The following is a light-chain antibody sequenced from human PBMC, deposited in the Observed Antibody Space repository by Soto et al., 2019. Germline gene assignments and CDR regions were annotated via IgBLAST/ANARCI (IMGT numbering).Light chain of an antibody. Sequence: QSALTQPPSASATPGQRVTISCSGSNSNIGTNTVNWYQQLPGTAPRLLIYTNNQRPSGVPQRFSGSKTGTSASLAIGGLQSEDGADYYCAAWDDSLGAYVCGTGTKVTVL. CDR3: AAWDDSLGAYV. CDR2: TNN. J-gene: IGLJ1*01. CDR1: NSNIGTNT. V-gene: IGLV1-44*01.